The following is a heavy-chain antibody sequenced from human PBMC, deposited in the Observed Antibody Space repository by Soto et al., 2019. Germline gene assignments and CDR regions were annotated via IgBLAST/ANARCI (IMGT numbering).Heavy chain of an antibody. J-gene: IGHJ5*02. CDR2: IYYSGST. CDR3: ARDKVSDSSGLKVGEGLNWFDP. D-gene: IGHD3-22*01. Sequence: QVQLQESGPGLVKPSQTLSLTCTVSGGSISSGGYYWSWIRQHPGKGLEWIGYIYYSGSTYYNPSLKSRVTISVDTSKNQFSLKLSSVTAADTAVYYCARDKVSDSSGLKVGEGLNWFDPWGQGTLVTVSS. CDR1: GGSISSGGYY. V-gene: IGHV4-31*03.